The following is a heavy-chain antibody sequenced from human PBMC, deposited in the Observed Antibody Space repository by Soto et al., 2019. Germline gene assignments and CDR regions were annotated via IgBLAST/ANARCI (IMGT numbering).Heavy chain of an antibody. CDR3: AREIMRELHYYYYGMDV. CDR2: INAGNGNT. Sequence: ASVKVSCKASGYTFTSYAMHWVRQAPGQRLEWMGWINAGNGNTKYSQKFQGRVTITRDTSASTAYMELSSLRSEDTAVYYCAREIMRELHYYYYGMDVWGQGTSVPVSS. CDR1: GYTFTSYA. D-gene: IGHD1-26*01. J-gene: IGHJ6*02. V-gene: IGHV1-3*01.